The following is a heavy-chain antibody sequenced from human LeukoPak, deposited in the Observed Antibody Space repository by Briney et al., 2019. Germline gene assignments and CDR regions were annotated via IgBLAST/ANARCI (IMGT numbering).Heavy chain of an antibody. CDR3: ARGPPTDYYDSSGFYYVFDY. D-gene: IGHD3-22*01. CDR1: GGSIRSSSYY. Sequence: PSETLSLTCTVSGGSIRSSSYYWSWIRQPPGKGLEWIGEINHSGSTNYNPSLKSRVTISVDTSKNQFSLKLSSVTAADTAVYFCARGPPTDYYDSSGFYYVFDYWGQGTLVTVSS. J-gene: IGHJ4*02. V-gene: IGHV4-39*07. CDR2: INHSGST.